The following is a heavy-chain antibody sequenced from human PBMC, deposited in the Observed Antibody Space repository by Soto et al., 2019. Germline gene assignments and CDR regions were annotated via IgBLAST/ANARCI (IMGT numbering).Heavy chain of an antibody. J-gene: IGHJ4*02. CDR1: GFTFSDYY. V-gene: IGHV3-11*01. D-gene: IGHD3-22*01. CDR2: ISSSGNII. Sequence: GGSLRLSCAASGFTFSDYYMSWIRQAPGKGLEWVSYISSSGNIIYYADSVKGRFTISRDNAKNSLYLQMNSLRAEDTAVYYCARDLGYYDSSGYFDYWGQGTLGTVSS. CDR3: ARDLGYYDSSGYFDY.